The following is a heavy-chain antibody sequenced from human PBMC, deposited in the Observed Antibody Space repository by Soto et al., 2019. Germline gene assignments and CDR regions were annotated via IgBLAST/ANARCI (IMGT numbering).Heavy chain of an antibody. V-gene: IGHV4-31*03. J-gene: IGHJ4*02. Sequence: SETLSLTCPVSFGSISSGSYYWSFLLQHPGKGLEWMGYIYYSGSTYYNPSLKSRVTISVDTSKNQFSLKLSSVTAADTAVYYCARGSWSFYYFDYWGQGTLVTVSS. CDR1: FGSISSGSYY. CDR2: IYYSGST. D-gene: IGHD3-10*01. CDR3: ARGSWSFYYFDY.